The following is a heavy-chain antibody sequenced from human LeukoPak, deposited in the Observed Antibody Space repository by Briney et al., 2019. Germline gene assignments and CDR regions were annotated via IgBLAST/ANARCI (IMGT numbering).Heavy chain of an antibody. Sequence: SETLSLTCAVYGGSFSGYYWSWIRQPPGKGLEWIGEINHSGSTNYNPSLKSRVTISVDTSMNQSSLKLSSVTAADTAVYYCARCSSSLRWFDPWGQGTLVTVSS. J-gene: IGHJ5*02. V-gene: IGHV4-34*01. CDR1: GGSFSGYY. CDR3: ARCSSSLRWFDP. D-gene: IGHD6-6*01. CDR2: INHSGST.